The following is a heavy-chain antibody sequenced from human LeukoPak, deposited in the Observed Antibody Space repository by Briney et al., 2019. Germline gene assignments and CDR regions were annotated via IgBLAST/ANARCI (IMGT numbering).Heavy chain of an antibody. CDR2: ISSSGGTT. J-gene: IGHJ4*02. V-gene: IGHV3-23*01. CDR3: AKFSSSGWSRSTNK. Sequence: GGSLRLSCAASGFTFSSYAMGWVRQAAGKGLEWVSDISSSGGTTYYADSVKGRVTISRDNSKKTLYLHMNSLRPEDTAVYYCAKFSSSGWSRSTNKWGQGTLVTVSS. D-gene: IGHD6-19*01. CDR1: GFTFSSYA.